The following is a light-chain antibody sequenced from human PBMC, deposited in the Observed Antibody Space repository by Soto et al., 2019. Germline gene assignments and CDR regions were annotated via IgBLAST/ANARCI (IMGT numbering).Light chain of an antibody. Sequence: DIQMTQSPSSLSASVGARVTISCRASTGIANNLAWYLQKQGKVPELLIYAASTLHSGVPSRFSGSGSGTDFTLTISSLQPEDVASYYCQKYSSAPWTFGQGTKVEIK. J-gene: IGKJ1*01. CDR3: QKYSSAPWT. CDR2: AAS. CDR1: TGIANN. V-gene: IGKV1-27*01.